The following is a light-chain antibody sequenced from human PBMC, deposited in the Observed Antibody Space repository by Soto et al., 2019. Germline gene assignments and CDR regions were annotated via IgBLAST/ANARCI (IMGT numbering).Light chain of an antibody. J-gene: IGKJ4*01. Sequence: VLTQSPGSLSLSPGERATVSCSASQTVTSSYLAWYQQRPGQAPQLLIYDAVKRATGIPDRFSGSESGRDYTLTISRLDPEDSAVYYCQQYGDSITFGGGTKVDIK. CDR3: QQYGDSIT. V-gene: IGKV3-20*01. CDR2: DAV. CDR1: QTVTSSY.